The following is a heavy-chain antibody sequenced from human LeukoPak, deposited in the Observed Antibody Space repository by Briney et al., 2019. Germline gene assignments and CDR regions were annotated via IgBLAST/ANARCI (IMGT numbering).Heavy chain of an antibody. CDR1: GGSFSGYY. CDR3: ARGEGGLRSGYHGRGSYFDY. J-gene: IGHJ4*02. Sequence: PSETLSLTCTVSGGSFSGYYWSWIRQPPGKGLEWIGEINHSGSTNYNPSLKSRVTISVDTSKNQFSLKLSSVTAADTAVYYCARGEGGLRSGYHGRGSYFDYWGQGTLVTVSS. CDR2: INHSGST. V-gene: IGHV4-34*01. D-gene: IGHD3-10*02.